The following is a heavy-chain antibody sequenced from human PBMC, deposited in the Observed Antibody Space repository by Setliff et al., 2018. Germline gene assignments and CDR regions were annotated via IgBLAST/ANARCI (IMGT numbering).Heavy chain of an antibody. Sequence: SETLSLTCTASGGSISSRSYYWGWIRQPPGKGLEWIGSIYHSGSSYYNPSLRSRVTISVDTSKNQFSLNLTSVIAADTAVYYCARDYQGGWFAPWGQGTLVTVSS. CDR3: ARDYQGGWFAP. V-gene: IGHV4-39*07. J-gene: IGHJ5*02. CDR2: IYHSGSS. CDR1: GGSISSRSYY. D-gene: IGHD3-16*01.